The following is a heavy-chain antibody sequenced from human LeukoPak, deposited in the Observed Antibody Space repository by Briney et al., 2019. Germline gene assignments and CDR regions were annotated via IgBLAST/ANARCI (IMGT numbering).Heavy chain of an antibody. V-gene: IGHV4-61*02. CDR2: IYTTGST. CDR3: ARGPYIDH. J-gene: IGHJ4*02. Sequence: SGTLSLTCTVSGGSISSGSYYWSWIRQPAGKGLEWIGRIYTTGSTNYNPSLKSRVTISVDTSKNQFSLKLSSVTAADTAVYHCARGPYIDHWGQGTLVTVSS. CDR1: GGSISSGSYY. D-gene: IGHD2-21*01.